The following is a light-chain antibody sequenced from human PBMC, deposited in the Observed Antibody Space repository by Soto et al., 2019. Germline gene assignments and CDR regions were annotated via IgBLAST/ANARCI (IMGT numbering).Light chain of an antibody. CDR1: TSDIASCNY. Sequence: QSALAQSASVSGSPGQSVTISCTGTTSDIASCNYVSWYQQHPGKAPKLIIYQVSRRPSGVSSRFFASKSGSTASLTISGRQSEDEADYFCSSCTTVTPLVFGGGTTLTVL. V-gene: IGLV2-14*01. CDR2: QVS. J-gene: IGLJ3*02. CDR3: SSCTTVTPLV.